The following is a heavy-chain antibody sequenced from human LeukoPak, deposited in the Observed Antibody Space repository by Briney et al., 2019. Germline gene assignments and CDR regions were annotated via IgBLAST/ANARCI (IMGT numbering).Heavy chain of an antibody. J-gene: IGHJ4*02. D-gene: IGHD3-22*01. V-gene: IGHV4-59*01. CDR1: GGSISSYY. CDR2: IYYSGST. Sequence: SETLSLTCTVSGGSISSYYWSWIRQPPGKGLEWIGYIYYSGSTNYNPSLKSRVTISVDTSKNQFSLKLSSVTAADTAVYYCARDDSCYYDSSGFNYWGQGTLVTVSS. CDR3: ARDDSCYYDSSGFNY.